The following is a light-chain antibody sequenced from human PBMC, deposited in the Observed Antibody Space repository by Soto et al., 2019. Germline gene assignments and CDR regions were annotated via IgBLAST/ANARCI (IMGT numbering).Light chain of an antibody. V-gene: IGKV3-20*01. Sequence: EIVLTQSPGTLSLSPGEGATLSCRASQSVSSNYLAWYQQKPGQAPRLLIFAASSRASDIPDRFSGSGSGTDFTLTISRLEPEDFAVYYCQQYGSSPPYTFGPGTKLEIK. J-gene: IGKJ2*01. CDR3: QQYGSSPPYT. CDR1: QSVSSNY. CDR2: AAS.